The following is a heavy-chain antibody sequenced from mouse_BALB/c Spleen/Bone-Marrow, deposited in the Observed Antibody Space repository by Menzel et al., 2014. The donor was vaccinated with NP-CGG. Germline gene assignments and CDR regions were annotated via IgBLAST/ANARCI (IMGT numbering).Heavy chain of an antibody. Sequence: QVQLQQSGAELVRPGASVKLSCKASGYSFTSYWMNWVKQRPGHGLEWIGMIHPSDTETRLNQRFKDKATLTVGKSSSTAYMQLNSPTSEDSAVYYCARLEGNYGSTFAYWGQGTLVTVSA. J-gene: IGHJ3*01. CDR1: GYSFTSYW. V-gene: IGHV1-61*01. CDR3: ARLEGNYGSTFAY. CDR2: IHPSDTET. D-gene: IGHD1-1*01.